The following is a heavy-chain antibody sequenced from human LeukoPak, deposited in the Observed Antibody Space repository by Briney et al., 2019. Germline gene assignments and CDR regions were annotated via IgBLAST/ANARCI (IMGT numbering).Heavy chain of an antibody. V-gene: IGHV4-31*03. Sequence: SETLSLTCTVSGGSISSGGYYWSWIRQHPGKGLEWIGYIYYSGSTYYNPSLKSRTTISIDTSKNQFSLKLYSVTAADTAVYYCARRVRGVYYFDYWGQGTLVTVSS. CDR2: IYYSGST. D-gene: IGHD2-8*02. CDR1: GGSISSGGYY. CDR3: ARRVRGVYYFDY. J-gene: IGHJ4*02.